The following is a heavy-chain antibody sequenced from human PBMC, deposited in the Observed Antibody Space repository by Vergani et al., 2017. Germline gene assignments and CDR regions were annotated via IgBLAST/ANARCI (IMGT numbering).Heavy chain of an antibody. CDR2: INPSGGHT. D-gene: IGHD3-9*01. J-gene: IGHJ4*02. CDR1: GYTFSNYY. V-gene: IGHV1-46*03. CDR3: ARGDYGILTVYRY. Sequence: QVQVVQSGAEVKKSGASVKVSCKTSGYTFSNYYMHWVRQAPGRGLEWMGIINPSGGHTNYAQKFQGRVTMTRDTSTSTVYMELSSLRSEDTAIYYCARGDYGILTVYRYWGQGTLVTVSA.